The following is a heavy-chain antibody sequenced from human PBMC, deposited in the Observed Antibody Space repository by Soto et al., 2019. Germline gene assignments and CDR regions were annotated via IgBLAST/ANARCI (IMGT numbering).Heavy chain of an antibody. CDR3: ARGTGRVYQIMY. CDR1: GATFNMYA. J-gene: IGHJ4*02. V-gene: IGHV1-69*01. Sequence: QVPLVQSGAEIKRPGSSVKISCEGSGATFNMYAIAWVRQAPGQGLEWMGGLVPMFGSPKYARNSEGRVTITADESTSTSYLEIRSLKYEDMAMYYCARGTGRVYQIMYWGQGTLLTVS. CDR2: LVPMFGSP. D-gene: IGHD2-8*01.